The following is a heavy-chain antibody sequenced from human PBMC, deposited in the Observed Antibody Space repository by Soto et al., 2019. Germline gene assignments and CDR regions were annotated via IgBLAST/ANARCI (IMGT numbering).Heavy chain of an antibody. V-gene: IGHV1-69*02. Sequence: QVQLVQSGAEVKKPGSSVKVSCKASGGTFSSYTISWVRQAPGQGLEWMGRIIPILGIPNYAQKFQGRVTITADKSTSTDYMEVESLTSEDTAVYYCASLMSSGYYCGMDVWGQGSTVTVSS. D-gene: IGHD3-10*01. CDR1: GGTFSSYT. J-gene: IGHJ6*02. CDR3: ASLMSSGYYCGMDV. CDR2: IIPILGIP.